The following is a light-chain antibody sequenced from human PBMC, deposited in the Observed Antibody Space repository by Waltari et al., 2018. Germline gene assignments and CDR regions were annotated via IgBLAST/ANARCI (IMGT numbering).Light chain of an antibody. V-gene: IGLV4-69*01. CDR2: LNSDGSH. CDR1: SGHSSYA. J-gene: IGLJ2*01. CDR3: QTWGTGTHVV. Sequence: QPELTQSPSASASLGASVKLTCILSSGHSSYAIAWHQQQPQKGPRYLLKLNSDGSHNKGDGIPDRFSGSSSGAERYLTISSLQSEDEADYYCQTWGTGTHVVFGGGTKLTAL.